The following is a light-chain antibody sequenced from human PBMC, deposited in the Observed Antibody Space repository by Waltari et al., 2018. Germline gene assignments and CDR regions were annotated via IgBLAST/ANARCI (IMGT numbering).Light chain of an antibody. J-gene: IGKJ5*01. Sequence: ALQLTQSPSSLSASVGDRVTITCRASQGISSTLAWYQQKPGKAPKVLIYDASTLESGVPSRFSGSGSGTDFTLTISSLQPEDFANYYCQQFRSYPITFGQGTRLEIK. CDR1: QGISST. CDR3: QQFRSYPIT. V-gene: IGKV1-13*02. CDR2: DAS.